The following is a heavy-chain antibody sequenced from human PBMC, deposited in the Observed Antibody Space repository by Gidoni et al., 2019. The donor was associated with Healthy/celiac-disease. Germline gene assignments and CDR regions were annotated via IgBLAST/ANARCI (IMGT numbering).Heavy chain of an antibody. V-gene: IGHV3-66*01. CDR1: GFPVSSNY. CDR3: ARDPLSYGDYGMDV. CDR2: SYSGGST. D-gene: IGHD5-18*01. Sequence: EVQLVESGGGLVQRGGSLRLSCAASGFPVSSNYMCWVRQAPGKGLEWVSVSYSGGSTYYADSVKGRFTISRDNSKNTLYLQMNSLRAEDTAVYYCARDPLSYGDYGMDVWGQGTTVTVSS. J-gene: IGHJ6*02.